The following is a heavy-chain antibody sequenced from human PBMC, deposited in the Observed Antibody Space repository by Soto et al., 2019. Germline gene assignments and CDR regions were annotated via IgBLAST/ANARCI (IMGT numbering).Heavy chain of an antibody. CDR3: ARGRQKLSSYSAGGIFGVPVRYYGMDV. J-gene: IGHJ6*02. CDR2: INHSGST. CDR1: GGSFSGYY. V-gene: IGHV4-34*01. D-gene: IGHD3-3*01. Sequence: PSETLSLTCAVYGGSFSGYYWSWIRQPPGKGLEWIGEINHSGSTNYNPSLKSRVTISVDTSKNQFSLKLSSVTAADTAVYYCARGRQKLSSYSAGGIFGVPVRYYGMDVWGQGTTVTVSS.